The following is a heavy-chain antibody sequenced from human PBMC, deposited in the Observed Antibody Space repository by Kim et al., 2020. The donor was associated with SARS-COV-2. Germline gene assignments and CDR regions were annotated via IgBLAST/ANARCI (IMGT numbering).Heavy chain of an antibody. J-gene: IGHJ6*03. CDR3: ARFRFCTTTSCYLDYYNYSYMDV. Sequence: SEGFSWVRRAPGQGLEWMAWISNYNNNKRYAERFQERLILTTDTSTTTAYMELKSLRPDDTAVYFCARFRFCTTTSCYLDYYNYSYMDV. CDR1: SEG. V-gene: IGHV1-18*01. CDR2: ISNYNNNK. D-gene: IGHD2-2*01.